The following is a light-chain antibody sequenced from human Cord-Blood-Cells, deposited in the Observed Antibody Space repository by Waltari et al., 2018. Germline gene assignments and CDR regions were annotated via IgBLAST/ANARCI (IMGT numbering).Light chain of an antibody. CDR3: SAYACSNTIV. J-gene: IGLJ2*01. Sequence: SALTQGRPTSGSPGHSVTIHCSRTCRDDRCYKYVSWYQQLPGKAPRLMIYYFSKPPSIVPDLFSGSNAGNTASLTNSALQAEDEADYYISAYACSNTIVFCGGTELTVL. V-gene: IGLV2-11*01. CDR1: CRDDRCYKY. CDR2: YFS.